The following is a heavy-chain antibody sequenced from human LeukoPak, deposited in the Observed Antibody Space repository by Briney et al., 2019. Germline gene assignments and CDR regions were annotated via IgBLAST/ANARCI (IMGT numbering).Heavy chain of an antibody. CDR1: GFTFGDDY. V-gene: IGHV3-11*01. Sequence: GGSLRLSCAASGFTFGDDYMSWIRQAPGKGPEWVAYIKRDASDIYYADSVKGRFTISRDNSKNSLFLHMDSLRVEDSAVYYCARGRGQKRTSHWGQGTLVTVSS. CDR2: IKRDASDI. D-gene: IGHD3-10*01. CDR3: ARGRGQKRTSH. J-gene: IGHJ4*02.